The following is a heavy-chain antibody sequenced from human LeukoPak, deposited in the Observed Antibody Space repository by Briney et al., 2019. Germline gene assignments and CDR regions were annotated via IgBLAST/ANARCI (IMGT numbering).Heavy chain of an antibody. CDR1: GGSFSGYY. CDR2: INHSGST. J-gene: IGHJ4*02. CDR3: ARGASRGYSYGPRRFDY. D-gene: IGHD5-18*01. V-gene: IGHV4-34*01. Sequence: SETLSLTCAVYGGSFSGYYWSWIRQPPGKGLEWIGEINHSGSTNYNPSLKSRVTISVDTSKNQFSLKLSSATAADTAVYYCARGASRGYSYGPRRFDYWGQGTLVTVSS.